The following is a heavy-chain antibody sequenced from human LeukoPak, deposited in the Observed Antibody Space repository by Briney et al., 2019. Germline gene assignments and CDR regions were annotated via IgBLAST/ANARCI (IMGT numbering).Heavy chain of an antibody. V-gene: IGHV1-2*02. CDR1: GYTFSDHY. D-gene: IGHD1-26*01. CDR3: AGGIASYSSSYFDY. CDR2: INPNNGGT. Sequence: ASVKVSCKASGYTFSDHYIHWVRQAPGQGLEWMGWINPNNGGTNYAQKFQGRVTMTMDTSIATAYMELNMLRSDDTAIYYCAGGIASYSSSYFDYWGQGALVTVSS. J-gene: IGHJ4*02.